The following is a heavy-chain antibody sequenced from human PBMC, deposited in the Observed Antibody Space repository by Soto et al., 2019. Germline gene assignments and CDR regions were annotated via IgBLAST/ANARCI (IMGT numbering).Heavy chain of an antibody. V-gene: IGHV3-21*01. Sequence: EVQLVESGGGLVKPWGSLRLSCAGSGVTCSSYSMNWVRQAPGKGLELVSSISSSSSNIYYADSVKGRFTISTDNAKNSLYLTMNSLRAEETAVYYCAREGGNSDAFSIWGQGTMVTVSS. CDR3: AREGGNSDAFSI. CDR2: ISSSSSNI. D-gene: IGHD2-21*02. CDR1: GVTCSSYS. J-gene: IGHJ3*02.